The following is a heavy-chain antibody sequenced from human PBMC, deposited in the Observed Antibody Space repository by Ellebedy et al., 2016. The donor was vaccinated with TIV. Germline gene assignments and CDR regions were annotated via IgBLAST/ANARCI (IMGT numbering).Heavy chain of an antibody. CDR3: ARKSDSLLVTGGDC. J-gene: IGHJ4*02. CDR1: GFTVSHNY. D-gene: IGHD3-16*01. CDR2: IYSGGET. V-gene: IGHV3-66*01. Sequence: PGGSLRLSCAAPGFTVSHNYMTWVRQAPGTGLECVAIIYSGGETHYADSVKGRFIISRDSSKNTLNLQMNSLRAEDTAVYYCARKSDSLLVTGGDCWGQGALVTVSS.